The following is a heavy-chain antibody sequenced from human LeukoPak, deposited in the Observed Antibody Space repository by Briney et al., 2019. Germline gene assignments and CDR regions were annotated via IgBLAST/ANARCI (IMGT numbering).Heavy chain of an antibody. CDR2: ISSSSGTI. CDR1: GFTFSSYS. CDR3: ARALRAYSYGTFDY. J-gene: IGHJ4*02. D-gene: IGHD5-18*01. V-gene: IGHV3-48*01. Sequence: GGSLRLPCAASGFTFSSYSMNWVRQAPGKGLEWVSYISSSSGTIYYADSVKGRFTISRDNAKNSLYLQMNSLRAGDTAVYYCARALRAYSYGTFDYWGQGTLVTVSS.